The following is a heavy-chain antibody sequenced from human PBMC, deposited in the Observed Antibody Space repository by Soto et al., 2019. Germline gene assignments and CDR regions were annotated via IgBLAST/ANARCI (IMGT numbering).Heavy chain of an antibody. Sequence: PGGSLRLSCAASGFTVSSNYMSWVRQAPGKGLEWVSVIYSGGSTYYADSVKGRFIFSRDNPKNTMYLQMNSLRAEDTAVYFCAKTTDGWFSAFEIWGQGTVVTVSS. CDR2: IYSGGST. J-gene: IGHJ3*02. V-gene: IGHV3-53*01. D-gene: IGHD6-19*01. CDR1: GFTVSSNY. CDR3: AKTTDGWFSAFEI.